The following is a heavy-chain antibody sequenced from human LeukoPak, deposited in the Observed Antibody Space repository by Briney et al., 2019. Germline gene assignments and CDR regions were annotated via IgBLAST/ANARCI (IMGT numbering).Heavy chain of an antibody. D-gene: IGHD2-21*02. Sequence: GGSLRLSCAASGFTFSNYGMSWVRQTPGKGLEWVSGTNWDGGRTGYADSVKGRFTISRDNAKNSLYLQMNSLRVEDTAMYYCARDGLRRPPTPYCGGDCPLDYWGQGTLVSVSS. V-gene: IGHV3-20*04. CDR3: ARDGLRRPPTPYCGGDCPLDY. CDR1: GFTFSNYG. CDR2: TNWDGGRT. J-gene: IGHJ4*02.